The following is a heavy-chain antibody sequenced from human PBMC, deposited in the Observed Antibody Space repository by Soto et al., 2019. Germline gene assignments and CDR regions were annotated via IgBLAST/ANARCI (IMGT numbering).Heavy chain of an antibody. CDR1: YGSSIGFD. D-gene: IGHD2-21*01. CDR2: LYYRGST. J-gene: IGHJ2*01. Sequence: SEPLSLPWTVSYGSSIGFDCHWIMKKQGKGLAWIGYLYYRGSTNSNPSLQSRVTISVDTSKTQFSLKLSSVTAADTAVYSCAFFFFQAEDGIRDL. V-gene: IGHV4-59*01. CDR3: AFFFFQAEDGIRDL.